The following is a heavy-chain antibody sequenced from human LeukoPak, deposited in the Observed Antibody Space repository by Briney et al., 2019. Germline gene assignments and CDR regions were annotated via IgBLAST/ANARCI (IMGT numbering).Heavy chain of an antibody. CDR1: GYTFIDYY. CDR2: INPRGGST. CDR3: ARKRTDGYISYYFDY. V-gene: IGHV1-46*01. Sequence: ASVKVSCKASGYTFIDYYMHCVRQAPGQGLEWMGIINPRGGSTTYAQNFQGRVTMTRDTSTGTLYMELSSLTYEDTAVYYCARKRTDGYISYYFDYWGQGTLVTVSS. D-gene: IGHD5-24*01. J-gene: IGHJ4*02.